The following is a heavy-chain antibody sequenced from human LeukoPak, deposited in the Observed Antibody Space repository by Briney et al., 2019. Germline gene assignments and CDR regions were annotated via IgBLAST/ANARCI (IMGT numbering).Heavy chain of an antibody. Sequence: ASVKVSCKASGGTFSSYAISWVRQAPGQGLEWMGRIIPILGIANYAQKFQGRVTITADKSTSTAYMELSSLRSEDTAVYYCARGGEPATAVGFDYWGQGTLVTVSS. CDR2: IIPILGIA. J-gene: IGHJ4*02. V-gene: IGHV1-69*04. D-gene: IGHD1-26*01. CDR3: ARGGEPATAVGFDY. CDR1: GGTFSSYA.